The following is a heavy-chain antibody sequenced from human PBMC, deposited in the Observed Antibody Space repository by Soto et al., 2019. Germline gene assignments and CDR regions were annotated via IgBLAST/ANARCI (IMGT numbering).Heavy chain of an antibody. CDR3: AKGPPIFFFLLIGHTPKLTPFPSPSSSDL. D-gene: IGHD3-10*01. CDR2: ISGLSAST. J-gene: IGHJ2*01. V-gene: IGHV3-23*01. Sequence: SAISGLSASTYYADSVKGRFTISRDNSKNTLYLQMNSRRAEDTAVYYCAKGPPIFFFLLIGHTPKLTPFPSPSSSDL.